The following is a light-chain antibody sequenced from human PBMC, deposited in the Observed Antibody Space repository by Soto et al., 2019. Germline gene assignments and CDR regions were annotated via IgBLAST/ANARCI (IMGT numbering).Light chain of an antibody. CDR1: TGAVTSGHY. V-gene: IGLV7-46*01. CDR3: LLSYSGAAV. J-gene: IGLJ7*01. Sequence: QSVVTQEHSLTVSPGGTVTLTCGSSTGAVTSGHYPYWFQQKPAQAPRTLIYDTSNKHSWTPARFSGSLLGGKAALTLSGAQPEDEAEYYCLLSYSGAAVFGGGTQLTVL. CDR2: DTS.